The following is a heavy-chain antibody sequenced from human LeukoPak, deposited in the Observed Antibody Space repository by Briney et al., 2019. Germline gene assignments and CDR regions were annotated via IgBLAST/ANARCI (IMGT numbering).Heavy chain of an antibody. CDR2: ISAYNGNT. CDR3: ARQFRVVPAAILYDYYYGMDV. CDR1: GNTFTSYG. V-gene: IGHV1-18*01. Sequence: ASVKVSCKASGNTFTSYGISWVRQAPGQGLEWMGWISAYNGNTNYAQKLQGRVTMTTDTSTSTAYMELRSLRSDDTAVYYCARQFRVVPAAILYDYYYGMDVWGQGTTVTVSS. J-gene: IGHJ6*02. D-gene: IGHD2-2*01.